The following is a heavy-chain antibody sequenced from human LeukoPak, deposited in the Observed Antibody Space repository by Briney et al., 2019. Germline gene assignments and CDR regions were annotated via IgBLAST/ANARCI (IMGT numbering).Heavy chain of an antibody. CDR2: ISGSGGST. D-gene: IGHD3-9*01. J-gene: IGHJ5*02. CDR1: GFTFSSYA. CDR3: AKQVELRYFDWWFDP. Sequence: GGSLRLSCAASGFTFSSYAMSWVRQAPGKGLEWVSAISGSGGSTYDADSVKGRFTISRDNSKNTLYLQMNSLRAEGTAVYYCAKQVELRYFDWWFDPWGQGTLVTVSS. V-gene: IGHV3-23*01.